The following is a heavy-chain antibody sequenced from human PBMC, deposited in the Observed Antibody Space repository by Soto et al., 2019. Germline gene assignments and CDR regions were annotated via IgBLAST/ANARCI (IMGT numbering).Heavy chain of an antibody. V-gene: IGHV1-69*01. CDR1: EGTFNSYA. CDR3: ASGASRWYPSFFDS. CDR2: IIPYYNTL. D-gene: IGHD6-13*01. J-gene: IGHJ4*02. Sequence: QAQVVQSGAEVRKPGSSVKLSCKASEGTFNSYAIAWVRQAPRQGLEWMGGIIPYYNTLNYAQKFQDMVTITADDSTNTVYMELSSLRSDDTAVYFCASGASRWYPSFFDSWAQGTLVTVSS.